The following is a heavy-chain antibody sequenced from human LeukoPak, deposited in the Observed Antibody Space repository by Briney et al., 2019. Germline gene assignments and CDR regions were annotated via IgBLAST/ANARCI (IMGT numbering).Heavy chain of an antibody. CDR1: GFTFSSYA. Sequence: PGGSLRLSCAASGFTFSSYAMHWVRQAPGKGLEWVAVISYDGSNKYYADSVKGRFTISRDNSKNTLYLQMNSLRAEDTAVYYCARDFEVSDVWGKGTTVTVSS. V-gene: IGHV3-30*04. J-gene: IGHJ6*04. CDR2: ISYDGSNK. D-gene: IGHD3-9*01. CDR3: ARDFEVSDV.